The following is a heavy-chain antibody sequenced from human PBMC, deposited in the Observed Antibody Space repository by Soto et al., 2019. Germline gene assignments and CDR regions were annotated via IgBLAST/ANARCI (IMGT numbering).Heavy chain of an antibody. CDR1: GYDFNSYG. D-gene: IGHD3-22*01. CDR2: ISAYNGNT. Sequence: ASVKVSCKASGYDFNSYGITWVRQAHGQGLEWMGWISAYNGNTNYAQKLQGRVTMTTDTSTSTAYMELRSLRSDDTAVYYCARDHYDSSGYYGLEVWGQGTTVTVSS. V-gene: IGHV1-18*01. J-gene: IGHJ6*02. CDR3: ARDHYDSSGYYGLEV.